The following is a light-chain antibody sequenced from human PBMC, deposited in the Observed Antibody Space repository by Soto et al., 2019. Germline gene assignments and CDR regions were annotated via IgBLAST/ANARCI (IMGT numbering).Light chain of an antibody. J-gene: IGLJ1*01. Sequence: QSVLAQPASVSGSPGQSITTSCTGTDSDVGAYDSVSWYQQHPHKAPQLIIYKGTQRPSGVSNRFSGSTSGNAASLTISALQADDEADYFCCSSAPESTYVFGTGTKVTVL. CDR3: CSSAPESTYV. CDR1: DSDVGAYDS. CDR2: KGT. V-gene: IGLV2-23*01.